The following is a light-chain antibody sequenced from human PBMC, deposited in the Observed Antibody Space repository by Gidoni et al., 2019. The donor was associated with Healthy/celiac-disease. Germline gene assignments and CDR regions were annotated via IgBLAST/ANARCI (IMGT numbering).Light chain of an antibody. CDR2: EGS. J-gene: IGLJ2*01. V-gene: IGLV2-23*03. Sequence: HSPLPQPASVSGSPGHPITISCPGTSSDVGSYNLVSWYQQHPGKAPKLMIYEGSKRPSGVSNRFSGSKSGNTASLTISGLQAEDEADYYCCSYAGSSTFVVFGGGTKLTVL. CDR3: CSYAGSSTFVV. CDR1: SSDVGSYNL.